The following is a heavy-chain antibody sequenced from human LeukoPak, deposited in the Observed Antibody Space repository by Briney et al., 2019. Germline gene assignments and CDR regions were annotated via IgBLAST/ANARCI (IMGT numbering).Heavy chain of an antibody. CDR1: GGTFSIYA. CDR2: IIPILGIA. D-gene: IGHD6-19*01. J-gene: IGHJ4*02. Sequence: ASVKVSCKASGGTFSIYAISWVRQAPGQGLEWMGRIIPILGIANYAQKFQGRVTITADKSTSTAYMELSSLRSEDTAVYYCARVGESSGWLSLSYWGQGTLVTVSS. V-gene: IGHV1-69*04. CDR3: ARVGESSGWLSLSY.